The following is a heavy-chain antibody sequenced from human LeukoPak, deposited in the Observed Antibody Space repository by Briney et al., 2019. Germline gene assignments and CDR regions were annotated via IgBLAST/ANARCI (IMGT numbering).Heavy chain of an antibody. CDR3: AKRGVAIRVTPVGFHKQAYYFDS. CDR1: GITLSNYG. V-gene: IGHV3-23*01. CDR2: MSDSGGST. D-gene: IGHD3-10*01. Sequence: GGSLRLSCAVSGITLSNYGMSWVRQAPGKGLEWVAGMSDSGGSTNYADSVKGRFTISRDNAKNTLYLQMNSLRAEDTAVYFCAKRGVAIRVTPVGFHKQAYYFDSWGQGALVTVSS. J-gene: IGHJ4*02.